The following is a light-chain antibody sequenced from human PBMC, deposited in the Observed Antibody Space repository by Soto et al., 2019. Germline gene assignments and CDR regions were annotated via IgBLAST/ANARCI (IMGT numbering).Light chain of an antibody. Sequence: DIQMTQSPSSLSASVGDRVTITCLASQDINNYLNWYQQKPGKAPKLLIYDASNLERGVPSRFSGHGSGTDFTFTMSSLQAEDVATYYCLQYDNLLTFGGGTRVEIK. J-gene: IGKJ4*01. V-gene: IGKV1-33*01. CDR3: LQYDNLLT. CDR1: QDINNY. CDR2: DAS.